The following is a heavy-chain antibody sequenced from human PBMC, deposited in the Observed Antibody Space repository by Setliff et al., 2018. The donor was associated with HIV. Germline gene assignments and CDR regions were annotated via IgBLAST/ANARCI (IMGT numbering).Heavy chain of an antibody. CDR1: GGSFSGYY. CDR2: INHSGST. Sequence: ETLSLTCAVFGGSFSGYYWSWIRQPPGKGLEWIGEINHSGSTDYNPSLKSRVTISVDTSKNQFSLNLSSVTAADTAVYYCARYDYGDFDYWGQGTPVTVSS. D-gene: IGHD4-17*01. CDR3: ARYDYGDFDY. V-gene: IGHV4-34*01. J-gene: IGHJ4*02.